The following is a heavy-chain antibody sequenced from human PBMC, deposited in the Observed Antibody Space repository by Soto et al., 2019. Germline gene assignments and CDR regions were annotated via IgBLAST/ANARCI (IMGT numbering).Heavy chain of an antibody. CDR2: IYYSGST. CDR3: ARSPGGAFDI. D-gene: IGHD3-10*01. J-gene: IGHJ3*02. CDR1: GGSISSYY. Sequence: SETLSLTCTVSGGSISSYYWSWIRQPPGKGLEWIGYIYYSGSTNYNPSLKSRVTISVDTSKNQFSLKLSSVTTADTAVYYCARSPGGAFDIWGQGTMVNVSS. V-gene: IGHV4-59*01.